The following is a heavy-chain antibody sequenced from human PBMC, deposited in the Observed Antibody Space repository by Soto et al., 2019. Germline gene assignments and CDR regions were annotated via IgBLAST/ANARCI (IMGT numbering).Heavy chain of an antibody. Sequence: QVQLQQGGAGPVRPLETLSPPCGGSGWSFSGYYWAWIRPAPGKGLEWIGEINDRGSINYNPSLKSRVSISVDTSKNHYSLNLRSVTAADTAVYYCARESHDILTGPPWVWYFDLWGRGTLVTVSS. CDR3: ARESHDILTGPPWVWYFDL. J-gene: IGHJ2*01. CDR1: GWSFSGYY. D-gene: IGHD3-9*01. V-gene: IGHV4-34*01. CDR2: INDRGSI.